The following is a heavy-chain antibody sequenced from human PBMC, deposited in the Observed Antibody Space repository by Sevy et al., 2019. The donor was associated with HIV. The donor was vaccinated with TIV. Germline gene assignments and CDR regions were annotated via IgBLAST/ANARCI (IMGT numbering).Heavy chain of an antibody. V-gene: IGHV1-46*01. J-gene: IGHJ4*02. CDR2: IIPGAGGT. Sequence: ASVKVSCKASGYTFTSYDVQWVRQAPGQGLECMGIIIPGAGGTNYAQNFQGRVTLTRDTSTTTVYMELSRLRYEDTAVYYCARVDSCGGDCYFSDYWGQGTLVTVSS. D-gene: IGHD2-21*01. CDR1: GYTFTSYD. CDR3: ARVDSCGGDCYFSDY.